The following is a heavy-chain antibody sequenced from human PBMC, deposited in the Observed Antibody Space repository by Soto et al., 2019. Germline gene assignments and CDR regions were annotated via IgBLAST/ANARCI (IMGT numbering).Heavy chain of an antibody. J-gene: IGHJ6*02. Sequence: GSVKVSCKASGYTFTGYYMHWVRQAPGQGLEWMGWINPNSGGTNYAQKFQGWVTMTRDTSISTAYMELSRLRSDDTAVYYCARVGDSLAYGMDVWGQGTTVTVSS. CDR1: GYTFTGYY. D-gene: IGHD2-15*01. V-gene: IGHV1-2*04. CDR2: INPNSGGT. CDR3: ARVGDSLAYGMDV.